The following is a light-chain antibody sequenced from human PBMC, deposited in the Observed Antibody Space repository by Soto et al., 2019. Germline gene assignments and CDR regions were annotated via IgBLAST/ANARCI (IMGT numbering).Light chain of an antibody. V-gene: IGKV3-20*01. CDR1: QSVSSSY. CDR2: GAS. CDR3: QQYGGSPMYT. Sequence: EMVLTQSPGTLSLSPGERATLSCRASQSVSSSYLAWYQQKPGQAPRLLIHGASTRASGIPDRFTGSGSGTDFTLTIRRLEPEDFAVYYCQQYGGSPMYTFGQGTKLEIK. J-gene: IGKJ2*01.